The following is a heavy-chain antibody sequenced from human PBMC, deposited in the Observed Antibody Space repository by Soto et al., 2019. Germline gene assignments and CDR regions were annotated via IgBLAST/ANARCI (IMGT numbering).Heavy chain of an antibody. CDR2: MTPNSGNT. V-gene: IGHV1-8*02. J-gene: IGHJ4*02. CDR3: ARNLYNTGSFDL. Sequence: QVQLVQSGAEVKKPGASVKVSCKASGYTFTDYDINWVRQATGQGLEWMGWMTPNSGNTGYAQKFQGKVTMTRDTSRSTAYMELNSLTSDDTAVYYCARNLYNTGSFDLWGQGSLVTASS. CDR1: GYTFTDYD. D-gene: IGHD3-10*01.